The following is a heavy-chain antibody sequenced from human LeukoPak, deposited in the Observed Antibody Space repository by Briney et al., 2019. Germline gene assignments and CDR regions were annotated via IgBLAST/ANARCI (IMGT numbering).Heavy chain of an antibody. CDR1: GFTFSSYW. V-gene: IGHV3-7*03. Sequence: GGSLRLSCAASGFTFSSYWMSWVRQAPGKGLEWVANIKQDGSEKYYVDSVKGRFTISRDNAKNSLYLQMNSLRAEDTAVYYCARFYYDFWSGYYNFDYWGQGTLVTVSS. CDR3: ARFYYDFWSGYYNFDY. J-gene: IGHJ4*02. D-gene: IGHD3-3*01. CDR2: IKQDGSEK.